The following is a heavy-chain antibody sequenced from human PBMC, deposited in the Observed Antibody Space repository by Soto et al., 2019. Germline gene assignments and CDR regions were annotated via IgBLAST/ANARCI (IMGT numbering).Heavy chain of an antibody. Sequence: GEYLKILCKGSGYSFAGYWIAWVRQKPGKGLEWMGRIDPSDSQTYYSPSFRGHVTISVTKSITTVFLQWSSLRASDTAMYYCARQIYDADTGPNFQYYFDSWGQGTPVTVSS. V-gene: IGHV5-10-1*01. J-gene: IGHJ4*02. D-gene: IGHD5-18*01. CDR2: IDPSDSQT. CDR3: ARQIYDADTGPNFQYYFDS. CDR1: GYSFAGYW.